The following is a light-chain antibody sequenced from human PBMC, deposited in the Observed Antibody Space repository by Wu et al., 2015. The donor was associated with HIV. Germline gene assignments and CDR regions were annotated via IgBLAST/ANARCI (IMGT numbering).Light chain of an antibody. CDR1: QTVGSNY. V-gene: IGKV3-20*01. CDR2: ETS. J-gene: IGKJ5*01. Sequence: ENVLTQSPGTLPVSPGERVTLSCKASQTVGSNYLAWYQQKPGQAPRLLIHETSNRAADIPDRFSGSGSGTDFTLTISRLDPEDFAVYYCQQYGSSPITFGQGTRLEIK. CDR3: QQYGSSPIT.